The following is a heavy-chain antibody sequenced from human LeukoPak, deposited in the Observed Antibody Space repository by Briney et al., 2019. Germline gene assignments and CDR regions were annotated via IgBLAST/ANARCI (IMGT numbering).Heavy chain of an antibody. D-gene: IGHD3-10*01. Sequence: ASVKVSCKASGYTFTVYYMHWVRQAPGQGLEWMGWINPNSGGTNYAQNFQGRVTLTRDTSISTAYMELSSLRSDDTAVYYCARDSGFYGSGTYSLGYWYFHLWGRGTLVTVSS. CDR1: GYTFTVYY. J-gene: IGHJ2*01. CDR3: ARDSGFYGSGTYSLGYWYFHL. CDR2: INPNSGGT. V-gene: IGHV1-2*02.